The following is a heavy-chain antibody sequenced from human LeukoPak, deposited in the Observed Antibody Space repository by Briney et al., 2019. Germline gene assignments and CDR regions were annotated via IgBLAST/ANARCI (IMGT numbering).Heavy chain of an antibody. CDR1: GGSISSHY. CDR3: ARIYCGGDCYSGYYCYMDV. J-gene: IGHJ6*03. Sequence: SETLSLTSTVSGGSISSHYWSWVRQPPGKGLEWIGNIYYSGSTNYNSSLKSRVTISVDASKNQVSLKLSSVTAADTAVYYCARIYCGGDCYSGYYCYMDVWGKGTTVTVSS. D-gene: IGHD2-21*02. V-gene: IGHV4-59*11. CDR2: IYYSGST.